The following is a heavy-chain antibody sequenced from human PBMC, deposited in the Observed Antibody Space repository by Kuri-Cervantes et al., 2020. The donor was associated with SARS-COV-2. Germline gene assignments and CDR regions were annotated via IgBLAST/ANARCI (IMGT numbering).Heavy chain of an antibody. J-gene: IGHJ6*02. CDR2: ISADGNTS. CDR3: ARLALELRTNYYYYYGMDV. D-gene: IGHD1-7*01. V-gene: IGHV3-43*02. Sequence: GGSLRLSCAASGFTFSDYAMQWVRQVPGKGLQWVSLISADGNTSYYADSVKGRFTISRDNAKNSLYLQMNSLRAEDTAVYYCARLALELRTNYYYYYGMDVWGQGTAVTVSS. CDR1: GFTFSDYA.